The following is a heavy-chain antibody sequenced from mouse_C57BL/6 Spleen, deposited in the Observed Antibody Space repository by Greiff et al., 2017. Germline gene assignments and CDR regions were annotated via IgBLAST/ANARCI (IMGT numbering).Heavy chain of an antibody. Sequence: DVKLQESGPELVKPGASVKISCKASGYSFTGYYMNWVKQSPEKSLEWIGEINPSTGGTTYNQKFKAKATLTVDKSSSTAYMQLKSLTSEDSAVYYCARRGYYYGSSSYYFDYWGQGTTLTVSS. CDR1: GYSFTGYY. V-gene: IGHV1-42*01. CDR2: INPSTGGT. J-gene: IGHJ2*01. D-gene: IGHD1-1*01. CDR3: ARRGYYYGSSSYYFDY.